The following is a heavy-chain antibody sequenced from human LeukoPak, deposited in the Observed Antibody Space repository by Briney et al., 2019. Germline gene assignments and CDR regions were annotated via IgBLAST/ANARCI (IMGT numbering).Heavy chain of an antibody. CDR1: GGSIRNEY. D-gene: IGHD1-14*01. V-gene: IGHV4-59*01. J-gene: IGHJ1*01. CDR2: IYYSGST. CDR3: ARDDRLYFQH. Sequence: SETLSLTCTVSGGSIRNEYWSWIRQSPGKGLEWIGYIYYSGSTNYNPSLKGRVTISVDTSKNQFSLKLNSVTAADTAVYFCARDDRLYFQHWGQGTLVTVSS.